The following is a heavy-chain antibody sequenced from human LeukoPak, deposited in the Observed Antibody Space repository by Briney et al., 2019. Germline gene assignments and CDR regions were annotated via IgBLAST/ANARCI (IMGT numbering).Heavy chain of an antibody. J-gene: IGHJ4*02. CDR3: ARVYYYGSGSNKSGLDY. CDR1: GGSISSGGYY. Sequence: SQTLSLTCTVSGGSISSGGYYWSWIRQHPGKGLEWIGYIYYSGSTYYNPSLKSRVTISVDTSKNQFSLKLSSVTAADTAVYYCARVYYYGSGSNKSGLDYWGQGTLVTVSS. V-gene: IGHV4-31*03. D-gene: IGHD3-10*01. CDR2: IYYSGST.